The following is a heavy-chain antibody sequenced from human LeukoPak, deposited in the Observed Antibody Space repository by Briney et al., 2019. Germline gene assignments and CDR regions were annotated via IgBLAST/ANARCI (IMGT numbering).Heavy chain of an antibody. CDR3: ARLKISSTAYYFDY. J-gene: IGHJ4*02. Sequence: GGSLRLSCAASGSTFDDYGMSWVRQAPGKGLEWVSSISSSSSYIYYADSVKGRLTISRDNAKNSLYLQMNSLRAEDTAVYYCARLKISSTAYYFDYWGQGTLVTVSS. V-gene: IGHV3-21*01. CDR1: GSTFDDYG. CDR2: ISSSSSYI. D-gene: IGHD6-13*01.